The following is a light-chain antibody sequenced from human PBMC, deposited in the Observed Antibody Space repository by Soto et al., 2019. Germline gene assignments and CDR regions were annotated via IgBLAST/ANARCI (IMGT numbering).Light chain of an antibody. Sequence: EIVMTQSPATLSVSPGERATLSCRASQSVSSNLAWYQQKPGQAPRLLIYGASTRATGIPARFSGSGSGTEFSLSSNSLQSEDFAVYYCQQYNNWRGAFGQGTKVEIK. J-gene: IGKJ1*01. CDR2: GAS. V-gene: IGKV3-15*01. CDR3: QQYNNWRGA. CDR1: QSVSSN.